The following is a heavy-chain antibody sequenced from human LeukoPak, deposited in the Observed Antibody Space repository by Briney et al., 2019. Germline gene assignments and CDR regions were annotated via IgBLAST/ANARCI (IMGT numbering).Heavy chain of an antibody. CDR2: IYYSGST. J-gene: IGHJ4*02. V-gene: IGHV4-39*01. D-gene: IGHD3-22*01. Sequence: SETLSLTCTVSGGSISSSSYYWGWIRQPPGKGLEWIGSIYYSGSTYYNPSLKSRVTISVDTSKNQFSLKLSSVTAADTAVYYCATNLLGLRSYYDSSGYYSPDYWGQGTLVTVSS. CDR1: GGSISSSSYY. CDR3: ATNLLGLRSYYDSSGYYSPDY.